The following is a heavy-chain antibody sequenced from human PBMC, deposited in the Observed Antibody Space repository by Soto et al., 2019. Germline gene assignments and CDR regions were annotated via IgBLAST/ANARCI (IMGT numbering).Heavy chain of an antibody. D-gene: IGHD2-15*01. CDR2: IYSGGST. J-gene: IGHJ6*03. CDR3: ARNFCSGGSCYHAALGYYMDV. V-gene: IGHV3-53*04. Sequence: GGSLRLSCAASGFTVSSNYMSWVRQAPGKGLEWVSVIYSGGSTYYADSVKGRFTISRHNSKNTLYLQMNSLRAEDTAVYYCARNFCSGGSCYHAALGYYMDVWGKGTTVTVSS. CDR1: GFTVSSNY.